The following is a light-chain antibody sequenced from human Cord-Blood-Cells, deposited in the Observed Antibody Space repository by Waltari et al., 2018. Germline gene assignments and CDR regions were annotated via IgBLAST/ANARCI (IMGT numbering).Light chain of an antibody. CDR1: PSVSSN. Sequence: EIVMTQSPATLSVSPGERATLSCRASPSVSSNLAWYQQKPGQAPRLLIYGASTRATGIPARLSGSGSGTEFTLTISSLQSADFAVYYCQQYNNWPRTFGQGTKVEIK. V-gene: IGKV3-15*01. CDR2: GAS. CDR3: QQYNNWPRT. J-gene: IGKJ1*01.